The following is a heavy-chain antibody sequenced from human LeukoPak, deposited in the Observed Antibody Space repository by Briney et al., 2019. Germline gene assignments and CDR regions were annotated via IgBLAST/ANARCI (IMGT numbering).Heavy chain of an antibody. CDR1: GFTFSSYA. CDR2: ITGSGGST. V-gene: IGHV3-23*01. J-gene: IGHJ4*02. Sequence: GGSLRLSCAASGFTFSSYAMTWVRQAPGKGLEWVSTITGSGGSTYYADSVKGRFTISRDRSKNTLYLQMNSLRAEDTAVYYCARDKVAYYSTSGWADYWGRGTLVTVSS. D-gene: IGHD3-10*01. CDR3: ARDKVAYYSTSGWADY.